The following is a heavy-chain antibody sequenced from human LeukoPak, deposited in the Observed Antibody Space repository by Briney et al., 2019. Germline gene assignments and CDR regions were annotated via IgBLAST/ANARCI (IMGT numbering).Heavy chain of an antibody. J-gene: IGHJ5*02. D-gene: IGHD2-2*01. CDR3: AREWDIVVVPKTNWFDP. CDR2: IYTNGST. Sequence: PSQTLSLTCTVSGGSISSGSDYCSWIRQPAGKGLEWIGRIYTNGSTNYNPSLKSRVTISVDTSKNQFSLKLSSVTAADTAVYYCAREWDIVVVPKTNWFDPWGQGTLVTVSS. CDR1: GGSISSGSDY. V-gene: IGHV4-61*02.